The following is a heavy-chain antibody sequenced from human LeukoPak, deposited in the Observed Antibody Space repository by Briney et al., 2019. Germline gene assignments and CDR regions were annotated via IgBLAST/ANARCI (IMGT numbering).Heavy chain of an antibody. V-gene: IGHV3-7*01. CDR3: ARVGLLRFLEWPPDYFDY. CDR1: GFTFSSYW. D-gene: IGHD3-3*01. Sequence: PGGSLRLSCAASGFTFSSYWMSWVRQAPGKGLEWVANIKQDGSEKYYVDSVKGRFTISRDNAKNSLYLQMNSLRAEDTAVYYCARVGLLRFLEWPPDYFDYWGQGTLVTVSS. J-gene: IGHJ4*02. CDR2: IKQDGSEK.